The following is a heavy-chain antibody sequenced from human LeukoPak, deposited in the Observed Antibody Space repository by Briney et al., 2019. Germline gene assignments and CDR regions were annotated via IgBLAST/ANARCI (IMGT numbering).Heavy chain of an antibody. CDR2: VFHSGST. D-gene: IGHD3-10*01. CDR1: GHSISSSNW. J-gene: IGHJ4*02. V-gene: IGHV4-4*02. Sequence: NPSGTLSLTCVVSGHSISSSNWWSWVRQPPGKGLEWIGEVFHSGSTNYNPSLKSRVTISVDKSKNQFFLKLSSVTAADTAVYYCAREGSGTLFDYWGQGTLVTVSS. CDR3: AREGSGTLFDY.